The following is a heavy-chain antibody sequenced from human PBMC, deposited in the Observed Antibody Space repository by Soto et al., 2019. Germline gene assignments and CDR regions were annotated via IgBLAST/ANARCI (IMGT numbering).Heavy chain of an antibody. CDR1: GVYIGSGGYS. CDR2: IYHSGST. V-gene: IGHV4-30-2*03. J-gene: IGHJ4*02. CDR3: ARRHGLDIDAYY. D-gene: IGHD3-10*01. Sequence: SETLCLTYAVAGVYIGSGGYSLRWIRQPPGKGLEWIGYIYHSGSTYYNPSLKSRVTTSVDTSKNQFSLKLSSVTAADTAVYFCARRHGLDIDAYYWGPGILVTVSS.